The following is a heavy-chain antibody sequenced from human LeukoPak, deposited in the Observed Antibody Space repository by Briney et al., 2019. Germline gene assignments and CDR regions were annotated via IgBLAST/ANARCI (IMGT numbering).Heavy chain of an antibody. Sequence: RPGGSLRLSCAASGFTFSSYEMNWVRQAPGKGLEWVSYISSSGSTIYYADSVKCRFTISRDNAKNSLYLQMNSLRAEDTAVYYCAELGITMIGGVWGKGTTVTISS. CDR1: GFTFSSYE. CDR2: ISSSGSTI. J-gene: IGHJ6*04. CDR3: AELGITMIGGV. D-gene: IGHD3-10*02. V-gene: IGHV3-48*03.